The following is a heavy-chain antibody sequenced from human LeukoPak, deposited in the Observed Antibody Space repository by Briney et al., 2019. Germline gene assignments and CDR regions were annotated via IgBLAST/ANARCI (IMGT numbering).Heavy chain of an antibody. Sequence: SETLSLTCAVSGYSISSGYYWGWIRQPPGKGLGWIGSIFHSGVTYYNPSLKSRVTISVDTSKNQFSLKLSSVTAADTAVYYCARHGGYCSSTSCYAHGAFDIWGQGTMVTVSS. CDR2: IFHSGVT. D-gene: IGHD2-2*01. CDR1: GYSISSGYY. V-gene: IGHV4-38-2*01. CDR3: ARHGGYCSSTSCYAHGAFDI. J-gene: IGHJ3*02.